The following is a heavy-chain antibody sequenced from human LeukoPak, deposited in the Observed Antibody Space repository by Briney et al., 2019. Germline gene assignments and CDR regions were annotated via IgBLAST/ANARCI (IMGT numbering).Heavy chain of an antibody. CDR1: GFTFSSYA. Sequence: GGSLRLSCAASGFTFSSYAMSWVRQAPGKGLEWVSYISSGSTIYDAEYVKDRFTISSDNAKNSLYQQMNSLRGEDTAVYYCARESIAVAGAPFDYWGQGTMVTVSS. V-gene: IGHV3-48*03. D-gene: IGHD6-19*01. J-gene: IGHJ4*02. CDR3: ARESIAVAGAPFDY. CDR2: ISSGSTI.